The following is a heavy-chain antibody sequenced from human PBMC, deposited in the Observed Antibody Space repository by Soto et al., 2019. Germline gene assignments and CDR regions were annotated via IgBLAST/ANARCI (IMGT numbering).Heavy chain of an antibody. V-gene: IGHV3-30*18. CDR1: GFTFSSYG. Sequence: QVQLVESGGGVVQPGRSLRLSCAASGFTFSSYGMHWVRQAPGKGLEWVAVISYDGSNKYYADSVKGRFTISRDNSKNTLYLQMNSLRAEDTAVYYCAKDHQRYDYVWGSYRSGFGYWGQGTLVTVSS. CDR2: ISYDGSNK. D-gene: IGHD3-16*02. J-gene: IGHJ4*02. CDR3: AKDHQRYDYVWGSYRSGFGY.